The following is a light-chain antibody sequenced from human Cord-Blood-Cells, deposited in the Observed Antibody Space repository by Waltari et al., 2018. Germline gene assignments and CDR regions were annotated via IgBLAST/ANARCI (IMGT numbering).Light chain of an antibody. Sequence: IAMTQSTATLSVSPGERATITCRASQSISSNLAWYQQKPGQAPRLLLYGASTRATGIPARFSGSGSGTEFTYTISSLQSEDFAVYYCQQYNNWPPYTFGQGTKLEIK. V-gene: IGKV3-15*01. CDR2: GAS. CDR3: QQYNNWPPYT. CDR1: QSISSN. J-gene: IGKJ2*01.